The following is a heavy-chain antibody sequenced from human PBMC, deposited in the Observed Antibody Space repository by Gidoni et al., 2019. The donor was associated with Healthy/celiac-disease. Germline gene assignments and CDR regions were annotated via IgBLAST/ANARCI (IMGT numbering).Heavy chain of an antibody. J-gene: IGHJ4*02. CDR2: IYYSGST. V-gene: IGHV4-59*01. Sequence: QVQLQESGPGLVKPSETLSITCTVSGGSISSYYWSWIRQPPGKGLEWIGYIYYSGSTNYNPSLKSRVTISVDTSKNQFSLKLSSVTAADTAVYYCARGDDYGDYWGQGTLVTVSS. CDR1: GGSISSYY. CDR3: ARGDDYGDY.